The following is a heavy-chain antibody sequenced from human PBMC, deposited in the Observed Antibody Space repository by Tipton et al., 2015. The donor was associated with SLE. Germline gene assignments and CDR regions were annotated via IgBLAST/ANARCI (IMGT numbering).Heavy chain of an antibody. CDR3: AKEQYSSGWYDGMDV. CDR2: ISWDGGST. Sequence: SLRLSCAASGFTFSSYSMNWVRQAPGKGLEWVSLISWDGGSTYYADSVKGRFTISRDNSKNSLYLQMNSLRAEDTALYYCAKEQYSSGWYDGMDVWGQGTTVTVSS. D-gene: IGHD6-19*01. J-gene: IGHJ6*02. CDR1: GFTFSSYS. V-gene: IGHV3-43D*04.